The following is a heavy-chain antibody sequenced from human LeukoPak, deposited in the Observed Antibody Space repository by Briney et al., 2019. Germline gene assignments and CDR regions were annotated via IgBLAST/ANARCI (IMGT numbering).Heavy chain of an antibody. D-gene: IGHD3-10*01. Sequence: PGGSLRLSCAASGFTFSSYSMNWVRQAPGKGLEWVSSISSSSSYIYYADSVKGRFTISRDNAKNSLYLQMNSLRAEDTAVYYCARAFEGYYYGSGSYPGYYYYGMDVWGQGTTVTVSS. V-gene: IGHV3-21*01. CDR1: GFTFSSYS. J-gene: IGHJ6*02. CDR2: ISSSSSYI. CDR3: ARAFEGYYYGSGSYPGYYYYGMDV.